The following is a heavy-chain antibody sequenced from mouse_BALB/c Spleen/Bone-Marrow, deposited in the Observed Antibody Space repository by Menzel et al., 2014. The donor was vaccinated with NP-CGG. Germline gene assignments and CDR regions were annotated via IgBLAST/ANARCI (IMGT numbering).Heavy chain of an antibody. D-gene: IGHD2-1*01. J-gene: IGHJ3*01. CDR3: ARRGYYGTFLFAY. Sequence: EVQLQESGPGLVKPSQSLSLTCTVTGYSITSDSAWNLIRQFPGNKLEWMAYISYSGSTTYNPSLKSRISITRDTSKNQFFLQLNSVTTEDTATYYCARRGYYGTFLFAYWCQGTLVTVSA. CDR1: GYSITSDSA. V-gene: IGHV3-2*02. CDR2: ISYSGST.